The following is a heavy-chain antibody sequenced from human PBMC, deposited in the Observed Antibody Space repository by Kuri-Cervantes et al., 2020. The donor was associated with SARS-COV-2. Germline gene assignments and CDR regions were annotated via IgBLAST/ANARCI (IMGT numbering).Heavy chain of an antibody. CDR3: ASLLSGGGAHLYYFYMDA. CDR1: GLTFRSYS. CDR2: ITSDSRYI. Sequence: GGSLRLSCAASGLTFRSYSMNWVRQSPGKGLEWVASITSDSRYIYYAGSVKGRFTISRDNAKNSLYLQMNSLRAEDTAVYYCASLLSGGGAHLYYFYMDAWGKGTSVTVSS. V-gene: IGHV3-21*01. D-gene: IGHD3-16*01. J-gene: IGHJ6*03.